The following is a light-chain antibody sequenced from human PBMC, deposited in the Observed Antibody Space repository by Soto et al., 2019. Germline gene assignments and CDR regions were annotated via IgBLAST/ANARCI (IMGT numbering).Light chain of an antibody. J-gene: IGKJ1*01. CDR3: QQYDYSPRT. Sequence: EIVLTQSPCTLSLSPGDRATLSCRASLSLPSRSLAWYQQRPGQAPRVLISAASTRAADIPDRFSGSGSGTDFTLTINRLEPEDFAVYYCQQYDYSPRTFGQGTKVDIK. V-gene: IGKV3-20*01. CDR2: AAS. CDR1: LSLPSRS.